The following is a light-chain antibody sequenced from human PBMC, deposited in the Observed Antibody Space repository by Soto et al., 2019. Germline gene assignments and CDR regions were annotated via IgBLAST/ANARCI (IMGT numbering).Light chain of an antibody. CDR2: GAS. CDR3: QQDADSPLT. Sequence: DIVLTQSPDTLSLSPGERATLSCRASEPVRNTFLAWYQQKPGQAPRLLIYGASSRAIGIPDRFSGSGSGADFTLTISRLEPEDFALYFCQQDADSPLTFGGGSKVEIK. V-gene: IGKV3-20*01. CDR1: EPVRNTF. J-gene: IGKJ4*01.